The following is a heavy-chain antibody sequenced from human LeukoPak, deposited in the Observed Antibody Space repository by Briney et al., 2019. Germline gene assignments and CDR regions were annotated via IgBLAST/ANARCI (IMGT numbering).Heavy chain of an antibody. Sequence: SETLSLTCAVSGGSISSSNWWSWVRQPPGKGLEWIGSIYYSGSTYYNPSLKSRVTISVDTSKNQFSLKLSSVTAADTAVYYCARPSTKYSSSSGYFQHWGQGTLVTVSS. CDR3: ARPSTKYSSSSGYFQH. CDR1: GGSISSSNW. V-gene: IGHV4-39*01. J-gene: IGHJ1*01. D-gene: IGHD6-6*01. CDR2: IYYSGST.